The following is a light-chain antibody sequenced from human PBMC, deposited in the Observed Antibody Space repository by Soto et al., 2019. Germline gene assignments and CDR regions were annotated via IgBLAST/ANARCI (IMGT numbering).Light chain of an antibody. CDR3: QQYQTYSRS. CDR1: QSINTW. CDR2: DGS. V-gene: IGKV1-5*03. J-gene: IGKJ1*01. Sequence: DIQMTQSPSTLSASIGDRIIITCRASQSINTWLAWYQQKPGEAPKLLIYDGSTLARGVPSRFSGSGSETECTLTISRLQTDYFASFYCQQYQTYSRSFGQGTKVEV.